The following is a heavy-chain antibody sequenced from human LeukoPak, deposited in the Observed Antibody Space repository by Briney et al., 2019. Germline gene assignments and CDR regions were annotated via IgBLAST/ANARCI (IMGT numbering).Heavy chain of an antibody. CDR3: SRDRPTTYYYYHMDV. Sequence: SETLSLTCAVSGYSISSGYYWGWIRQPPGKGLEWIGSIYHSGSTYYNPSLKSRVTISVDTSKNQFSLKLSSVTAADTAVYYCSRDRPTTYYYYHMDVWGKGTTVTVSS. J-gene: IGHJ6*03. V-gene: IGHV4-38-2*02. CDR2: IYHSGST. D-gene: IGHD5-12*01. CDR1: GYSISSGYY.